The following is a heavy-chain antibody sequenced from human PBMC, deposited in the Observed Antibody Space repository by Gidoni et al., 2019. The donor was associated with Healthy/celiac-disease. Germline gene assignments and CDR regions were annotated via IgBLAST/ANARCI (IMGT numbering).Heavy chain of an antibody. D-gene: IGHD2-8*01. CDR3: ARGVWYGVSYYFDY. CDR1: GFTFSSYD. Sequence: EVQLVESGGGLVLPGGSLRRSCAASGFTFSSYDMHWVRQATGKGMEWVSAIGTAGDTYYPGSVKGRFTIPRENAKNSLDLQMNSLRAGDTAVYYCARGVWYGVSYYFDYWGQGTLVTVSS. J-gene: IGHJ4*02. V-gene: IGHV3-13*01. CDR2: IGTAGDT.